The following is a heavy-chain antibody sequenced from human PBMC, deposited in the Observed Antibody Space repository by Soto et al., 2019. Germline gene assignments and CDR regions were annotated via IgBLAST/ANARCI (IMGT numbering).Heavy chain of an antibody. Sequence: QVQLVESGGGVVQPGRSLRLSCAASGFTFSSYGMHWVRQAPGKGLEWVAVISYDGINKYYADSVKGRFTISRDNSKNTLYLQMNSLRAEDTAVYYCTTFIAVAGRGQGTLVTVSS. J-gene: IGHJ4*02. CDR3: TTFIAVAG. D-gene: IGHD6-19*01. CDR1: GFTFSSYG. V-gene: IGHV3-30*03. CDR2: ISYDGINK.